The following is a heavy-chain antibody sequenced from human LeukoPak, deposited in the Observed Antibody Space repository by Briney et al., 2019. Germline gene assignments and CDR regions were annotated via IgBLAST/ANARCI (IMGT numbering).Heavy chain of an antibody. V-gene: IGHV3-48*01. D-gene: IGHD2-2*01. CDR3: ARGGCSSTSCYPFNFDY. CDR1: GFIFSSYS. Sequence: GGSLRLSCAASGFIFSSYSMKWVRQAPGKGLEWVSYISSSSTTIYYADSVKGRFTISRDNAKNSLYLQMNSLRAEDTAVYYCARGGCSSTSCYPFNFDYWGQGTLVTVSS. CDR2: ISSSSTTI. J-gene: IGHJ4*02.